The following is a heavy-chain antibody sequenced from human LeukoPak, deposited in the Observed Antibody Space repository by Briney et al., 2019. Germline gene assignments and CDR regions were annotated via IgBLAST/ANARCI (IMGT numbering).Heavy chain of an antibody. V-gene: IGHV3-21*01. Sequence: GGSLRLSCAASGLTFSTYTMNWVRQAPGKGLEWVSSISTSSSYIYYANSVKGRFTTSRDNAKKSLYLQMNSLIAEDTAVYYCASIPMIRGVTSDAFDIWGQGTMVTVSS. J-gene: IGHJ3*02. D-gene: IGHD3-10*01. CDR1: GLTFSTYT. CDR2: ISTSSSYI. CDR3: ASIPMIRGVTSDAFDI.